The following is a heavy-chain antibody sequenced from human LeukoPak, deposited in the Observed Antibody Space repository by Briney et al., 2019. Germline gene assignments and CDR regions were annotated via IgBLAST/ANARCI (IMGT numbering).Heavy chain of an antibody. CDR1: GFTFSSYS. D-gene: IGHD6-19*01. CDR3: ARFEKSSGWSYFDY. Sequence: KAGGSLRLSWVASGFTFSSYSMNWVRQAPGKGLEWVSSISSSSSYIYYADSVKGRFTISRDNAKNSLYLQMNSLRAEDTAVYYCARFEKSSGWSYFDYWGQGTLVTVSS. J-gene: IGHJ4*02. CDR2: ISSSSSYI. V-gene: IGHV3-21*01.